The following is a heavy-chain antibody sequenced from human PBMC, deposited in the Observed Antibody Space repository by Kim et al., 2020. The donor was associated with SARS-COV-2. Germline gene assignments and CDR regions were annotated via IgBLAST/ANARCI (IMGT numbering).Heavy chain of an antibody. V-gene: IGHV3-30-3*01. CDR3: ARCHDFWRGLYYFDY. CDR2: LSYDGNSQ. J-gene: IGHJ4*02. Sequence: GGSLRLSCEASGFTFSSYGMHWVRQAPGKGLEWVALLSYDGNSQYYADSVKGRFTVSRDTSKNTLYLQMNSLRAEDTAVYYCARCHDFWRGLYYFDYWGQGTLVTVSS. D-gene: IGHD3-3*01. CDR1: GFTFSSYG.